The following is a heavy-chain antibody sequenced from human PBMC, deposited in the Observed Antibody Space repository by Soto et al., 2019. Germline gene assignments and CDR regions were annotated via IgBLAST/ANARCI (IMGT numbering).Heavy chain of an antibody. CDR2: ISSSGGYV. J-gene: IGHJ6*02. D-gene: IGHD4-17*01. Sequence: GGSLRLSCAASGFTFSSYSMNWVRLAPGKGLEWVSSISSSGGYVYYADSVKGRFTISRDNAKNSLYLQMNSLRAEDTAVYYCARVGYGDDYFYYGMDVWGQGTTVTVSS. CDR1: GFTFSSYS. CDR3: ARVGYGDDYFYYGMDV. V-gene: IGHV3-21*01.